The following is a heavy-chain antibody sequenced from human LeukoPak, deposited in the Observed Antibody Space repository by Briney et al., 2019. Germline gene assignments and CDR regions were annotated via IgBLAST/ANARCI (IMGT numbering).Heavy chain of an antibody. CDR1: GFTFSRYA. CDR2: ISGSGDST. CDR3: AKGQNSGTYSSADY. Sequence: AGGSLRLSCSTSGFTFSRYAMSWVRQTPGKGLEWVSTISGSGDSTYDADSVKGRFTISRDNSKNTLYLQMNSLRAEDTAVYFCAKGQNSGTYSSADYWGQGTLVTVSS. D-gene: IGHD1-26*01. J-gene: IGHJ4*02. V-gene: IGHV3-23*01.